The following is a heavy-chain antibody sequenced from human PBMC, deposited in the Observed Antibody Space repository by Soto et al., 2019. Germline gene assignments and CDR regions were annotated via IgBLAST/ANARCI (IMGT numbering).Heavy chain of an antibody. V-gene: IGHV3-23*01. CDR1: GFSFASFA. CDR2: IVGSDAKT. CDR3: SKCTYLDF. J-gene: IGHJ4*02. Sequence: GGSLRLSCTASGFSFASFALTWVRQAPGQGLEWVATIVGSDAKTHYADHVKGRFSISRDTSRNTVYLQMNNLRADDTAIYYCSKCTYLDFWGQGTRVTVSS.